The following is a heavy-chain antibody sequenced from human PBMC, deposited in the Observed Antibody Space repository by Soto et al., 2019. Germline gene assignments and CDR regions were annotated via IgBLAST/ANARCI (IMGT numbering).Heavy chain of an antibody. V-gene: IGHV3-30-3*01. CDR1: GFTFSSYA. Sequence: GGSLRLSCAASGFTFSSYAMHWVRQAPGKGLEWVAVISYDGSNKYYADSVKGRFTISRDNSKNTLYLQMNSLRAEDTAVYYCARDTAMVRNPKGGFDYWGQGTLVTVSS. D-gene: IGHD5-18*01. CDR3: ARDTAMVRNPKGGFDY. CDR2: ISYDGSNK. J-gene: IGHJ4*02.